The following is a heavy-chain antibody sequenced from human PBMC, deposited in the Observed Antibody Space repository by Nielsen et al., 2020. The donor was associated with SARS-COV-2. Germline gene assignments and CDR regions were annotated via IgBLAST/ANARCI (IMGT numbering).Heavy chain of an antibody. Sequence: GSLRLSCTVSGDSMSSSDYYWAFLRQPPGKGLEWIGSIYYSGITYYNPSLKSRVTMSVDTSKNQFSLRLNSVTAADTAVYYCARLNRRILTPLALASLRFDFWGQGALVTVSS. J-gene: IGHJ4*02. D-gene: IGHD3-3*02. CDR2: IYYSGIT. V-gene: IGHV4-39*01. CDR3: ARLNRRILTPLALASLRFDF. CDR1: GDSMSSSDYY.